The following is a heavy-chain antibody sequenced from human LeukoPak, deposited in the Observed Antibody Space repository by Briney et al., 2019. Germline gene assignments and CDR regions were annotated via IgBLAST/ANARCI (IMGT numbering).Heavy chain of an antibody. J-gene: IGHJ4*02. Sequence: SETLSLTCTVSGYSISSGYYWGWIRQPPGKGLEWIGSIYHSGSTYYNPSLKSRVTISVDTSKNQFSLKLSSVTAADTAVYYCASVRGYSYGFYDYWGQGTLVTVSS. CDR2: IYHSGST. D-gene: IGHD5-18*01. CDR1: GYSISSGYY. CDR3: ASVRGYSYGFYDY. V-gene: IGHV4-38-2*02.